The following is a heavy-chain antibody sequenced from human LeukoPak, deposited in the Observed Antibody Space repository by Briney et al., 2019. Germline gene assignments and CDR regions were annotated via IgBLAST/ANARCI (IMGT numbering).Heavy chain of an antibody. J-gene: IGHJ4*02. CDR3: ARREWSGYGKY. CDR1: GYTFTGHF. Sequence: ASVKVSCKASGYTFTGHFIHWVRQAPGRGLEWVGWIDPISGGTKYAQKFQGRVTMTRDTSISTAYMELTRLTSDDTAVYYCARREWSGYGKYWGQGSLVLVSS. D-gene: IGHD3-3*01. V-gene: IGHV1-2*02. CDR2: IDPISGGT.